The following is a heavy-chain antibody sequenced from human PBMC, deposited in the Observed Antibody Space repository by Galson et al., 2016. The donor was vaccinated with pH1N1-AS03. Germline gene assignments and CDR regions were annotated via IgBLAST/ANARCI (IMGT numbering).Heavy chain of an antibody. D-gene: IGHD6-19*01. CDR3: VRERGESSGWKTRWFDP. V-gene: IGHV3-30*04. CDR1: GFTFSTYA. Sequence: SLRLSCAASGFTFSTYAMHWVRQAPGKGLEWVAVISSDGSHQYYADSVKGRFTISRDNSKNTLYLQMNSLRAEDTAVYYCVRERGESSGWKTRWFDPWGQGTLVTVSS. CDR2: ISSDGSHQ. J-gene: IGHJ5*02.